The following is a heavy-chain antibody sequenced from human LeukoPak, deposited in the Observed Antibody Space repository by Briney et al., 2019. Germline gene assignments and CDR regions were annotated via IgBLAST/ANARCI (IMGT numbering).Heavy chain of an antibody. V-gene: IGHV4-61*02. CDR2: IYTSGST. CDR1: GGSISSGSYY. J-gene: IGHJ2*01. CDR3: ARGVATDWYFDL. Sequence: SETLSLTCTVSGGSISSGSYYWSWIRQPAGKGLGWIGRIYTSGSTNYNPSLKSRATISVDTSKNQFSLKLSSVTAADTAVYYCARGVATDWYFDLWGRGTLVTVSS. D-gene: IGHD5-12*01.